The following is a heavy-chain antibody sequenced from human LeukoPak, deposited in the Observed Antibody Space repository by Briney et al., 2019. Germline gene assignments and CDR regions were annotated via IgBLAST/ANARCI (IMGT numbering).Heavy chain of an antibody. J-gene: IGHJ6*02. CDR3: ARRYCSGGSCYKLFYYYGMDV. CDR2: IDPSDSYT. Sequence: GESLRISCKGSGYSFTSYWISWVRQMPGKGLEWMGRIDPSDSYTNYSPSFQGHVTISADKSISTAYLQWNSLKASDTAMYYCARRYCSGGSCYKLFYYYGMDVWGQGTTVTVSS. V-gene: IGHV5-10-1*01. CDR1: GYSFTSYW. D-gene: IGHD2-15*01.